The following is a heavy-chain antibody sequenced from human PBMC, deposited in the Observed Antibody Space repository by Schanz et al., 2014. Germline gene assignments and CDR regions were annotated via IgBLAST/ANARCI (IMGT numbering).Heavy chain of an antibody. CDR3: STGFSRSYIDF. CDR2: IIPIHGIV. V-gene: IGHV1-69*02. J-gene: IGHJ4*02. CDR1: GDTFSSYI. D-gene: IGHD6-6*01. Sequence: QVQLVQSGAEVKKPGSSVKVSCKASGDTFSSYIISWVRQAPGQGLEWMGRIIPIHGIVNYAQRFQDRVRITADKSTSTAYMELSSLRSDDTAVYYCSTGFSRSYIDFWGQGTLITVSS.